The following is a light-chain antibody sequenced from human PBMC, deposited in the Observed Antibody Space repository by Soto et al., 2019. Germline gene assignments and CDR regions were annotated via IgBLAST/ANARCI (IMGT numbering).Light chain of an antibody. J-gene: IGLJ1*01. CDR2: EVS. CDR3: SSYTSSSTLV. Sequence: QSALTQPASVSGSPGQSITISCTGTSSDVGGYNYVSWYQQHPGKAPKLMIYEVSNQPSGVSNRFSGSKSGNTASLTISGLQAEDEADYYCSSYTSSSTLVFGTGTKVTVL. V-gene: IGLV2-14*01. CDR1: SSDVGGYNY.